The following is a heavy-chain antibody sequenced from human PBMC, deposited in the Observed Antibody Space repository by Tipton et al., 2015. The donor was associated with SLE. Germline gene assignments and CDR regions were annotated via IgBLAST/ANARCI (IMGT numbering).Heavy chain of an antibody. V-gene: IGHV3-23*01. D-gene: IGHD2-8*02. CDR2: ISGSGGST. CDR3: ARDLVGHTGQY. Sequence: SLRLSCAASGFTFSSYAMSWVRQAPGKGLEWVSAISGSGGSTYYADSVKGRFTISRDNSKNTLYLQMNSLRAEDTAVYYCARDLVGHTGQYWGQGTLVTVSS. CDR1: GFTFSSYA. J-gene: IGHJ4*02.